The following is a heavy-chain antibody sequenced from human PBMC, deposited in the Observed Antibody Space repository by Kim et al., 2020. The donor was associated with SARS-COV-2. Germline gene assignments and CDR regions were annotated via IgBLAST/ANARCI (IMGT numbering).Heavy chain of an antibody. V-gene: IGHV3-23*01. CDR3: AKEEVGGDGVWDFCY. J-gene: IGHJ4*02. Sequence: GGSLRLSCAASGFTFSRHSMSWVRQAPGKGLEWVTGISGDGSRRDYADSVKGRFTISRDNSKNAVYMQMNNLRAEDTAVYFCAKEEVGGDGVWDFCYWGQGTLVTVSS. D-gene: IGHD2-21*02. CDR2: ISGDGSRR. CDR1: GFTFSRHS.